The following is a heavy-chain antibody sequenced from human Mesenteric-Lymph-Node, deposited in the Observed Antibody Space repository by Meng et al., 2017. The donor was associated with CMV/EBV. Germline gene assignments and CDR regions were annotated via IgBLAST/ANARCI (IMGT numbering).Heavy chain of an antibody. CDR1: GYTFTNNG. J-gene: IGHJ4*02. CDR2: ISAYNGNT. V-gene: IGHV1-18*04. CDR3: ASSLEDFWGY. D-gene: IGHD3-3*01. Sequence: ASVKVSCKASGYTFTNNGISWVRQAPGQGLEWRGWISAYNGNTNYAQKLQGRVTMTRDTSISTAYMELSRLRSDDTAVYYCASSLEDFWGYWGQGTLVTVSS.